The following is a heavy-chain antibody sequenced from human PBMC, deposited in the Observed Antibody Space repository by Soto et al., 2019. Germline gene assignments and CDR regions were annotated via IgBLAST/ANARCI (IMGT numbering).Heavy chain of an antibody. CDR1: GGSISSGGYY. CDR2: IYYSGST. Sequence: QVQLQESGPGLVKPSQNLSLTCTVSGGSISSGGYYWSWIRQHPGKGLEWIGYIYYSGSTYYNPSLKSRVTISVDTSKNQFSLKLSSVTAADTAVYYCARDCPPYYYDSSCSDYWGQGTLVTVSS. D-gene: IGHD3-22*01. CDR3: ARDCPPYYYDSSCSDY. V-gene: IGHV4-31*03. J-gene: IGHJ4*02.